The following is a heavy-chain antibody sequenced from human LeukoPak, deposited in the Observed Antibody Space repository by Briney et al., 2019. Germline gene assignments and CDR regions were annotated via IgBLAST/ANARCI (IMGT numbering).Heavy chain of an antibody. CDR3: ARATGLGTGAFDI. V-gene: IGHV1-69*13. CDR1: GGTFSSYA. CDR2: IIPIFGTA. Sequence: ASVKVSCKASGGTFSSYAISWVRQAPGQGLEWMGGIIPIFGTANYAQKFQGRVTITADESTSTAYMELSSLRSEDTAVYYCARATGLGTGAFDIWGQGTMVTVSS. D-gene: IGHD7-27*01. J-gene: IGHJ3*02.